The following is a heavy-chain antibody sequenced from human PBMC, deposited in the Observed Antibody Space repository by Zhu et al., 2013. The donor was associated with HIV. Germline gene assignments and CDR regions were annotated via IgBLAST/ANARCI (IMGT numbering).Heavy chain of an antibody. D-gene: IGHD6-19*01. CDR3: ARAVAGTGVRFDY. Sequence: QVQLVQSGADVKRPGAAVKVSCRASGYTLNNFYMHWVRQAPGQPFEWLGEINPYTSGTTIAEKFRDRVTMTSDTSTTTVFLELSRLRLDDTAVYYCARAVAGTGVRFDYWGQGTLVIVSS. J-gene: IGHJ4*02. CDR2: INPYTSGT. V-gene: IGHV1-46*02. CDR1: GYTLNNFY.